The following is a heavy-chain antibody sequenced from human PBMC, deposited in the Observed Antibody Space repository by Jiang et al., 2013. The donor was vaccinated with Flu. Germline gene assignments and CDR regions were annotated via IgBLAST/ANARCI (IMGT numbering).Heavy chain of an antibody. CDR2: INPSGGST. Sequence: VKVSCKASGYTFTSYYMHWVRQAPGQGLEWMGIINPSGGSTSYAQKFQGRVTMTRDTSTSTVYMELSSLRSEDTAVYYCARERRITTYYYYGMDVWGQGTTVTVSS. CDR1: GYTFTSYY. V-gene: IGHV1-46*01. J-gene: IGHJ6*02. D-gene: IGHD1-1*01. CDR3: ARERRITTYYYYGMDV.